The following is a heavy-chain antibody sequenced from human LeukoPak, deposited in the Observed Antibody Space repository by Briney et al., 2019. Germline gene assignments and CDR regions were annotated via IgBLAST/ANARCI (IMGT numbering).Heavy chain of an antibody. J-gene: IGHJ1*01. Sequence: GGSLRLSCAASGFTFSSYWMSWVRQAPGKGLEWVANIKQDGSEKYYVDSVKGRFTISRDNAKNSLYLQMNSLRAEDTAVYYCASGSSSPGGLYFQHWGQGTLVTVSS. CDR1: GFTFSSYW. CDR2: IKQDGSEK. D-gene: IGHD6-6*01. V-gene: IGHV3-7*01. CDR3: ASGSSSPGGLYFQH.